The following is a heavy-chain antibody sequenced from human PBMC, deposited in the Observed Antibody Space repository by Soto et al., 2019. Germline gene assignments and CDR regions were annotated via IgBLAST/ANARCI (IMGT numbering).Heavy chain of an antibody. Sequence: QVQLVQSGAEVKKPGSSVKVSCKASGGTFSSYAISWVRQAPGQGLEWMGGIIPIFGTANYAQKFQGRVRITADDSTSTAYMELSSLRSEDTAVYYGAGGDGYNPNHRFDYWGQGTLVTVSS. CDR3: AGGDGYNPNHRFDY. D-gene: IGHD5-12*01. CDR1: GGTFSSYA. V-gene: IGHV1-69*12. J-gene: IGHJ4*02. CDR2: IIPIFGTA.